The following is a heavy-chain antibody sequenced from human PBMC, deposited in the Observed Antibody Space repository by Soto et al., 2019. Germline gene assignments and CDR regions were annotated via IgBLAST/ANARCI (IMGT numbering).Heavy chain of an antibody. CDR2: IAGTGAT. D-gene: IGHD5-18*01. Sequence: GGSLRLSCAASGFTFSSYAMNWVRQAPGKGPEWVSHIAGTGATYYADSVKGRFTISRDNAKNTLYLQMNTLGAEDTAVYYCGREDGGYSYVNYHYYGMDAWGQGTTVTVSS. CDR1: GFTFSSYA. V-gene: IGHV3-23*01. CDR3: GREDGGYSYVNYHYYGMDA. J-gene: IGHJ6*02.